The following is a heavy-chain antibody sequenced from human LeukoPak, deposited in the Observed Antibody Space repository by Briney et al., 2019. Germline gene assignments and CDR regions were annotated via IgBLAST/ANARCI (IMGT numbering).Heavy chain of an antibody. CDR1: GYTFTSYD. CDR3: ARGGEQQLDDAFDI. CDR2: MNPNSGNT. V-gene: IGHV1-8*01. Sequence: ASVEVSCKASGYTFTSYDINWVRQATGQGLEWMGWMNPNSGNTGYAQKFQGRVTMTRNTSISTAYMELSSLRSEDTAVYYCARGGEQQLDDAFDIWGQGTMVTVSS. J-gene: IGHJ3*02. D-gene: IGHD6-13*01.